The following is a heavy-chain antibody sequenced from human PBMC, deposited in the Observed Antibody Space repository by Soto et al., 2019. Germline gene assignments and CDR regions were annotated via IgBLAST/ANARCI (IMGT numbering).Heavy chain of an antibody. CDR1: GGSISSYY. CDR3: ARRDSSRYWYFDL. V-gene: IGHV4-59*01. J-gene: IGHJ2*01. D-gene: IGHD6-13*01. CDR2: IYYSGST. Sequence: QVQLQESGPGLVKPSETLSLTCTVSGGSISSYYWSWIRQPPGKGLEWIGYIYYSGSTNYNPSLKSRVPISVDTSKNQFSLKLSSVTAADTAVYYCARRDSSRYWYFDLWGRGTLVTVSS.